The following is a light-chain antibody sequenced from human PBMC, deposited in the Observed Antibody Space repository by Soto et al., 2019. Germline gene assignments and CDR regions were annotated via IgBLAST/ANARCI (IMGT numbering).Light chain of an antibody. J-gene: IGKJ3*01. CDR1: QDISHY. CDR2: AAS. V-gene: IGKV1-27*01. CDR3: QKYDSAPLT. Sequence: DIQMTQSPSSLSASEGDRVTITCRASQDISHYLAWYQQKPGKVPKLLIYAASTLQSGVPSRFSGSGSGTDFTLTISSLQPEDVATYYCQKYDSAPLTFGPGTKVHIK.